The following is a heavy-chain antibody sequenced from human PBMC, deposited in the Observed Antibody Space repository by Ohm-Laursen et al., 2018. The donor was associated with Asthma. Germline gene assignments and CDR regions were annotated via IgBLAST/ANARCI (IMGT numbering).Heavy chain of an antibody. CDR2: ISYDGSNK. V-gene: IGHV3-30*03. CDR1: GFTFSSYG. D-gene: IGHD3-22*01. Sequence: SLRLSCAASGFTFSSYGMHWVRQAPGKGLEWVAVISYDGSNKYYADSVKGRFTISRDNSKNTLYLQMNSLRAEDTAVYYCARAILDLLPTLDYWGQGTLVTVSS. CDR3: ARAILDLLPTLDY. J-gene: IGHJ4*02.